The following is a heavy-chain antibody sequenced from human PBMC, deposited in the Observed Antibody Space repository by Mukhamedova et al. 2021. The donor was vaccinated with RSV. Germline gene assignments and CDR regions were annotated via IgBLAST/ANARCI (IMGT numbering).Heavy chain of an antibody. CDR2: IGAGGSPI. J-gene: IGHJ5*02. CDR3: VRERRPGACSSPGYSDLNWFGP. D-gene: IGHD2-2*01. Sequence: VRQAPGKGLEWLSYIGAGGSPIYYADSVKGRFTLSRDNAKNSLYLQMNSLRAEDTAIYYCVRERRPGACSSPGYSDLNWFGPWGQG. V-gene: IGHV3-11*01.